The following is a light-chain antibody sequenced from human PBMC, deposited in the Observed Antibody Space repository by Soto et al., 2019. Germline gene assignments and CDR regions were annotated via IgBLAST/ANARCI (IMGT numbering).Light chain of an antibody. Sequence: DIQMTQSPSALSASVGDRVTITGRASQSISSWLAWYQQKPGKAPKLLIYDASSLESRVPSRFSGSGSGTEFTLTISGLRPDDFATYYCQQYNTYSYTFGQGTKLEIK. CDR3: QQYNTYSYT. J-gene: IGKJ2*01. V-gene: IGKV1-5*01. CDR1: QSISSW. CDR2: DAS.